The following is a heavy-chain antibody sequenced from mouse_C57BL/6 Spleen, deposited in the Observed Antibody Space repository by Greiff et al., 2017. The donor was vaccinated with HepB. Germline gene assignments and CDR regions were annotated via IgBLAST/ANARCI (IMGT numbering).Heavy chain of an antibody. CDR2: IDPSDSYT. CDR3: ARGDGSSEGFAY. V-gene: IGHV1-50*01. J-gene: IGHJ3*01. Sequence: VQLQQPGAELVKPGASVKLSCKASGYTFTSYWMQWVKQRPGQGLEWIGEIDPSDSYTNYNQKFKGKATLTVDTSFSTAYMQLSSLTSEDSAVYYCARGDGSSEGFAYWGQGTLVTVSA. D-gene: IGHD1-1*01. CDR1: GYTFTSYW.